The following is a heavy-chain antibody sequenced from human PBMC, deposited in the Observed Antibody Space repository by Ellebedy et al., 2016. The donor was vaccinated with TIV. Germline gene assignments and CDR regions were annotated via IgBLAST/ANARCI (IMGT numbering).Heavy chain of an antibody. CDR3: ARSGVTFFAVKDAFDI. V-gene: IGHV4-59*01. D-gene: IGHD3-3*01. Sequence: SETLSLTCTVYGDSISNYYWSWIRQPPGEGLEWIGYVSHSGSTNYSPSLKSRLTISVDTSKKQVSMKLTSVTAADTAVYYCARSGVTFFAVKDAFDIWGQGTMVTVSA. J-gene: IGHJ3*02. CDR2: VSHSGST. CDR1: GDSISNYY.